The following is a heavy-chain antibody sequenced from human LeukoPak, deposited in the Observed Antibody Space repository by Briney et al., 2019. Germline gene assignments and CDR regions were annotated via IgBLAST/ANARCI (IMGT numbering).Heavy chain of an antibody. V-gene: IGHV4-59*01. CDR1: GGSISTYY. J-gene: IGHJ6*02. D-gene: IGHD2-15*01. CDR2: ISDRGRA. CDR3: ARVGGSHYGMDV. Sequence: SETLSLTCTVSGGSISTYYWTWIRQPPGKGLEWIGYISDRGRATCNPSLKSRLTISLDTSKNQFSLKLNSVTAADTAVYYCARVGGSHYGMDVWGRGTTVTVSS.